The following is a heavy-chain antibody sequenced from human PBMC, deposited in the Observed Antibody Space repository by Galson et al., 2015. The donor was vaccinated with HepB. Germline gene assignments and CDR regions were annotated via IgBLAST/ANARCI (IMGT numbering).Heavy chain of an antibody. CDR3: ARGPGDITLDV. V-gene: IGHV3-13*01. Sequence: SLRLSCAASGFTFSSYDMHWVRQATGKGLEWVSAIGTAGDTYYPGSVKGRFTTSRENAKNSLYLQMNSLRAGDTAVYYCARGPGDITLDVWGKGTTVTVSS. J-gene: IGHJ6*04. D-gene: IGHD3-10*01. CDR2: IGTAGDT. CDR1: GFTFSSYD.